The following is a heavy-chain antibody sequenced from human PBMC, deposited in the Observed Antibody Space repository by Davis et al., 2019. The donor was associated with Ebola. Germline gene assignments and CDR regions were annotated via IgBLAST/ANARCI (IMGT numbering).Heavy chain of an antibody. D-gene: IGHD2-2*02. V-gene: IGHV4-34*01. J-gene: IGHJ4*02. CDR3: ARVDSVTYTSLDY. CDR2: IYHSGST. CDR1: GGSFSGYY. Sequence: MPSETLSLTCAVYGGSFSGYYWSWIRQPPGKGLEWIGEIYHSGSTNYNPSLKSRVTISVDTSKNQFSLKLSSVTAADTAYYYCARVDSVTYTSLDYWGQGTLVTVSS.